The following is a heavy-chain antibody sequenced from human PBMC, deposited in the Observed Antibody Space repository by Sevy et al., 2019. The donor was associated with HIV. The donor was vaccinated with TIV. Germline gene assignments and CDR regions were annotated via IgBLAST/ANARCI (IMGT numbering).Heavy chain of an antibody. V-gene: IGHV4-38-2*02. Sequence: SETLSLTCDVSGDSISSGLYWGWIRQSPGKGLEWIGSVYRSGNTYDNESFKSRTTISVDTSKNQFSLKLKSVTAADTGVYYCARDFRSFYNYFDYWGQGILVTVSS. J-gene: IGHJ4*02. CDR2: VYRSGNT. D-gene: IGHD6-13*01. CDR3: ARDFRSFYNYFDY. CDR1: GDSISSGLY.